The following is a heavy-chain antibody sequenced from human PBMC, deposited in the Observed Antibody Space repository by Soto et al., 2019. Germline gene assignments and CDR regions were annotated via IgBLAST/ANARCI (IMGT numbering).Heavy chain of an antibody. J-gene: IGHJ5*02. CDR1: GYTFTDYY. V-gene: IGHV1-2*02. CDR2: INPDSGGT. CDR3: ARYYCGTNSCHGWFAP. D-gene: IGHD2-2*01. Sequence: ASVKVSCKASGYTFTDYYIYWVRQAPGQGLEWMGWINPDSGGTNYAQTFQGRVTMTRDTSITTAYMELTSLTSDDTAVYYCARYYCGTNSCHGWFAPWGQGTLVTVSS.